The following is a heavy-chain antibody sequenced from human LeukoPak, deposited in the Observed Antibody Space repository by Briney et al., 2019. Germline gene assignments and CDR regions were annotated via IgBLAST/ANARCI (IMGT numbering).Heavy chain of an antibody. Sequence: PGRSLTLSCAASGFTFSSHAMHWLRQAPGKGLEWVAVILHDGSNKYWADSVKGRFTISRDNSKNTLSLQMNSLRAEDTAVYYCARDLSGGYSFDYWGQGTLVTVSS. CDR2: ILHDGSNK. J-gene: IGHJ4*02. D-gene: IGHD1-26*01. V-gene: IGHV3-30-3*01. CDR1: GFTFSSHA. CDR3: ARDLSGGYSFDY.